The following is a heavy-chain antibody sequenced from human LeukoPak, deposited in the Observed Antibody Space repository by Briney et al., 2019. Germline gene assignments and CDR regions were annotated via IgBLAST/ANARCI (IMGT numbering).Heavy chain of an antibody. Sequence: ASVKVSCKASGYTFTSYYMHWVRQAPGQGLKWMGIINPSGGSTSYAQKFQGRVTMTRDTSTSTVYMELSSLRSEDTAVYYCARDSSDIRSLIAHWGQGTLVTVSS. CDR1: GYTFTSYY. J-gene: IGHJ1*01. D-gene: IGHD2-15*01. CDR2: INPSGGST. CDR3: ARDSSDIRSLIAH. V-gene: IGHV1-46*01.